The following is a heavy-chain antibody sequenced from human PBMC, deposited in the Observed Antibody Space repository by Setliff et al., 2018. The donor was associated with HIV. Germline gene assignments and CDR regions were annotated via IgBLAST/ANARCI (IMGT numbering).Heavy chain of an antibody. J-gene: IGHJ4*02. CDR3: VKPMGAEVFDY. CDR2: ISSSGSTI. V-gene: IGHV3-48*03. CDR1: GFTFSSYE. D-gene: IGHD3-10*01. Sequence: GGSLRLSCAASGFTFSSYEMNWVRQAPGKGLEWVSFISSSGSTIYFADSVKGRFTISRDNSKNTVSLQMNSLRAEDTAVYYCVKPMGAEVFDYWGQGTLVTVSS.